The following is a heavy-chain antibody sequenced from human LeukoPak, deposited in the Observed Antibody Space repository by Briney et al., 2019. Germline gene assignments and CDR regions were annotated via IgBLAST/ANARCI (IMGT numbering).Heavy chain of an antibody. CDR2: IYYSGST. Sequence: SETLSLTCTVSGGSISSSSYYWGWIRQPPGKGLEWIGSIYYSGSTYYNPSLKSRVTISVDTSKNQFSLKLSSVTAADTAVYYCARGGWYGGDYWGQGTLVTVSS. D-gene: IGHD6-19*01. CDR1: GGSISSSSYY. V-gene: IGHV4-39*07. J-gene: IGHJ4*02. CDR3: ARGGWYGGDY.